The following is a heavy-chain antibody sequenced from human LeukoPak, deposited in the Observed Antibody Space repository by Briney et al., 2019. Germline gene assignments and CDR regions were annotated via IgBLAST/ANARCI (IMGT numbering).Heavy chain of an antibody. CDR1: GFTFSNYG. CDR3: AKDIVVVVAATPV. D-gene: IGHD2-15*01. V-gene: IGHV3-33*06. J-gene: IGHJ4*02. CDR2: MWYDGTNK. Sequence: PGGSLRLSCAASGFTFSNYGIHWVRQAPGKGLEWVAVMWYDGTNKYYADSAKGRFTISRDNSKNTLYLQMNSLRAEDTAVYYCAKDIVVVVAATPVWGQGTLVTVSS.